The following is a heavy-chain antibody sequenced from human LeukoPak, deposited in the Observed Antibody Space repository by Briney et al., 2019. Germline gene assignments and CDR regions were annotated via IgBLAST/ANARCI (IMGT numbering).Heavy chain of an antibody. D-gene: IGHD6-13*01. V-gene: IGHV4-34*01. Sequence: SETLSLTCAVYGGSFSGYYWSWIRQPPGKGLEWIGEINHSGSTNYNPSLKSRVTISVDTSKNQFSLKLRSVTAADTAMYYCAKRARIAIAGTRAGDAIDIWGHGTMVTVSS. CDR2: INHSGST. CDR1: GGSFSGYY. CDR3: AKRARIAIAGTRAGDAIDI. J-gene: IGHJ3*02.